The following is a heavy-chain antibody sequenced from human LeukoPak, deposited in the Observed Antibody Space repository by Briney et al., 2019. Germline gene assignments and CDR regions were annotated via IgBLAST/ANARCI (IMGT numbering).Heavy chain of an antibody. V-gene: IGHV3-7*03. CDR1: GFSFSSFW. CDR2: IKKDGSEK. Sequence: PGGSLRLSCATSGFSFSSFWMSWVRQAPGKGLEWVANIKKDGSEKYYVDSVKGRFTISRDNVKNSLYLQMNSLRAEDTGVYYCARGPHFDWSRGYFDYWGQGTLVTVSS. CDR3: ARGPHFDWSRGYFDY. D-gene: IGHD3-9*01. J-gene: IGHJ4*02.